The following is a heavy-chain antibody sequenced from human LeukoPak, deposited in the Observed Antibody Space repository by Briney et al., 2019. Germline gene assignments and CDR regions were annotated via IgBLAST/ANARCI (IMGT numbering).Heavy chain of an antibody. Sequence: SETLSLTCTVSGGSISSSSYYWGWIRQPPGKSLEWIGSTFYSGNTYYNPSLRSRVTISVDIPKNQFSLKLSSVTAADTAVYYCARRGYYDSSGHFDYWGQGTLVTVSS. D-gene: IGHD3-22*01. CDR3: ARRGYYDSSGHFDY. CDR1: GGSISSSSYY. J-gene: IGHJ4*02. CDR2: TFYSGNT. V-gene: IGHV4-39*01.